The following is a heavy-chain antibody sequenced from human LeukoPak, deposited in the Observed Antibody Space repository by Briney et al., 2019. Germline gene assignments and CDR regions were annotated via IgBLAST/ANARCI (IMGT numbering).Heavy chain of an antibody. Sequence: ASVKVSCKASGYTFTEYFIHWVRQAPGQGLEWMGWINPNIGDASYAQKFQDRVTMTRDRSINTAYMELSRLTSDDTAVYYCARMALDGGDSIGFDSWGHGTLVTVSS. CDR2: INPNIGDA. J-gene: IGHJ5*01. V-gene: IGHV1-2*02. CDR3: ARMALDGGDSIGFDS. D-gene: IGHD2-21*02. CDR1: GYTFTEYF.